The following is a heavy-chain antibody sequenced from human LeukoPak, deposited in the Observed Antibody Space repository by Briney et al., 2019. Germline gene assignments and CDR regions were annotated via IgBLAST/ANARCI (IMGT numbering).Heavy chain of an antibody. D-gene: IGHD4-17*01. V-gene: IGHV4-39*01. Sequence: PSETLSLTCTVYSGSISSSSYFWGWIRQPPGKGLEWIGSSYYSGSTYYNPSLKSRVTISVDTSKNQFSLKLSSVTAADTAVYFCARLVTINTVPTARDWYFDLWGRGALGTVSS. J-gene: IGHJ2*01. CDR3: ARLVTINTVPTARDWYFDL. CDR1: SGSISSSSYF. CDR2: SYYSGST.